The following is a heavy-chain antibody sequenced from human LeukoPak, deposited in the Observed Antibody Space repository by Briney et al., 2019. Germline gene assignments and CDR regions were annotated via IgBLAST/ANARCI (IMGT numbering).Heavy chain of an antibody. CDR1: GGSISTYY. J-gene: IGHJ6*03. Sequence: SETLSLTCTVSGGSISTYYWSWIRQSPVKGLEWIGYIFPSGSAFYNPSLESRVTISLDTSENQFSLTLSSVTAADTAVYYCARRNHYFYYMDVWGKGTTVTVSS. V-gene: IGHV4-4*09. CDR3: ARRNHYFYYMDV. CDR2: IFPSGSA.